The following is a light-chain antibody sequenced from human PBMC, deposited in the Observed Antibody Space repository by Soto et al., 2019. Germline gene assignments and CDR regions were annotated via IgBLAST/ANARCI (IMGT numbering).Light chain of an antibody. Sequence: QSVRTHPVSVSGSPGQSITISCTGTTSDVGTYNLVSWYQHHPGKAPQLIIFEVTKRPSGVSDRFSGSKSGNTASLTISGLLGEDEADYYCCSFAGRSASTSVLGTGTKVTFL. CDR2: EVT. V-gene: IGLV2-23*02. CDR3: CSFAGRSASTSV. CDR1: TSDVGTYNL. J-gene: IGLJ1*01.